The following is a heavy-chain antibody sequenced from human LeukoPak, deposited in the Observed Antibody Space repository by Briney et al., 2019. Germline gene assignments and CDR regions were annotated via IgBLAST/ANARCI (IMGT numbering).Heavy chain of an antibody. V-gene: IGHV3-73*01. CDR2: IRSKANNYAT. J-gene: IGHJ4*02. CDR1: GFTFSGSA. Sequence: GGSLRLSCAASGFTFSGSAMHWVRQASGKGLEWVGRIRSKANNYATAYAASVKGRFTISRDDSKNTAYLQMNNLKTKDTAVYYCTRSSVDYWGQGTLVTVSS. CDR3: TRSSVDY.